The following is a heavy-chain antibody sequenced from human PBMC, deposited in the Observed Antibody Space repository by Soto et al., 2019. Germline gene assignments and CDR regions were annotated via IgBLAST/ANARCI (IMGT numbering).Heavy chain of an antibody. V-gene: IGHV3-23*01. CDR3: AKPSPRDFWSGYDWGFDY. J-gene: IGHJ4*02. Sequence: GGSLRLSCAASGFTFSSYAMSWVRQAPGKGLEWVSAISGSGGSTYYADSVKGRFTISRDNSKNTLYLQMNSLRAEDTAVYYCAKPSPRDFWSGYDWGFDYWGQGTLVTVSS. D-gene: IGHD3-3*01. CDR2: ISGSGGST. CDR1: GFTFSSYA.